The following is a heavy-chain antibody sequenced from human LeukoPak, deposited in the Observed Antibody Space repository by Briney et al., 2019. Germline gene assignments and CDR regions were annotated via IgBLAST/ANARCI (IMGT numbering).Heavy chain of an antibody. Sequence: SETLSLTCTVSGGSISSGSYYWSWIRQPAGKGLEWIGRIYTSGSTNYNPSLKSRVTISVDTSKNQFSLKLSSVTAADTAVYYCAGWRGKYQLLSEVDAFDIWGQGTMVTVSS. CDR2: IYTSGST. V-gene: IGHV4-61*02. CDR1: GGSISSGSYY. D-gene: IGHD2-2*01. J-gene: IGHJ3*02. CDR3: AGWRGKYQLLSEVDAFDI.